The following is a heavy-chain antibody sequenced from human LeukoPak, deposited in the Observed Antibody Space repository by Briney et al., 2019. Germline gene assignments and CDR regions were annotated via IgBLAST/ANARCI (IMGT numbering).Heavy chain of an antibody. CDR2: IYPSDSDT. J-gene: IGHJ4*02. CDR3: ARGIGDYDFWSGYAGFDY. Sequence: GESLKISCKVSGYSFTTYWIGWVRQMPGKGLEWMGIIYPSDSDTRYSPSFQGQVTISADKSISTAYLQWSSLKASDTAMYYCARGIGDYDFWSGYAGFDYWGQGTLVTVSS. D-gene: IGHD3-3*01. CDR1: GYSFTTYW. V-gene: IGHV5-51*01.